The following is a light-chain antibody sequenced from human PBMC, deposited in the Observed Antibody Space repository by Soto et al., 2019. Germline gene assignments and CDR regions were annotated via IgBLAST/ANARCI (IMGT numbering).Light chain of an antibody. CDR1: QSVSSY. Sequence: EIVLTQSPATLSLSPGERATLSCRASQSVSSYLAWYQQKPGQSPRLLIYAASSRASGIPDRFSGSGSGTDFTLSINGLDPEDLAVYYCQQYGTVPWTFGQGTKVDIK. J-gene: IGKJ1*01. CDR2: AAS. CDR3: QQYGTVPWT. V-gene: IGKV3-20*01.